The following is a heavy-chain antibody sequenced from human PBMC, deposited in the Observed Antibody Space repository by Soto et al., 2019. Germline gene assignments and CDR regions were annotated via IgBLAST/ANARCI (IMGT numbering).Heavy chain of an antibody. V-gene: IGHV3-66*01. Sequence: GGSLRLSCACSGFTVSISYMTWVRQVPGKGLEWVSIRYSDSTHYADSVKGRFTISRDNSKNTLYLQMDSLRIDDTAEYFCVASGTFRLPIFDHWGQGALVTVSS. CDR1: GFTVSISY. J-gene: IGHJ4*02. D-gene: IGHD3-9*01. CDR3: VASGTFRLPIFDH. CDR2: RYSDST.